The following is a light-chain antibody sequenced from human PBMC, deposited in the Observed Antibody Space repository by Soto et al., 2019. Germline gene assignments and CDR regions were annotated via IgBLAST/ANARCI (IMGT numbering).Light chain of an antibody. CDR2: KAS. V-gene: IGKV1-5*03. CDR3: QQYNSYPYT. CDR1: QTISSW. J-gene: IGKJ2*01. Sequence: DIQMTQSPSTLSASVGDRVTITCRASQTISSWLAWYQQKPGKAPNLLIYKASSLQSGIPSRFSGSGSGTEFTLTISSLQPDDFATYYCQQYNSYPYTFGQGTKLDI.